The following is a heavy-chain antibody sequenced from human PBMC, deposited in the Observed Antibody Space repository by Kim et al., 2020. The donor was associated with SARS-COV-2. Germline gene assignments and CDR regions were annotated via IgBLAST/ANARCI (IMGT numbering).Heavy chain of an antibody. Sequence: GGSLRLSCSASGFTFSSYAMHWVRQAPGKGLEYVSAISSNGGSTYYADSVKGRFTISRDNSKNTLYLQMSSLRAEDTAVYYCVKGQGDGSGSYYNVAYYYGMDVWGQGTTVTVSS. CDR1: GFTFSSYA. J-gene: IGHJ6*02. D-gene: IGHD3-10*01. CDR2: ISSNGGST. CDR3: VKGQGDGSGSYYNVAYYYGMDV. V-gene: IGHV3-64D*06.